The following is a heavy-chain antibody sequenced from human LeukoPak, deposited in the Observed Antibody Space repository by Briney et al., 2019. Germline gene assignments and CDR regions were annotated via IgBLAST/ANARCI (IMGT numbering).Heavy chain of an antibody. D-gene: IGHD6-19*01. J-gene: IGHJ4*02. CDR1: GFTVSSNY. Sequence: PGGSLRLSCAASGFTVSSNYMSWVRQAPGKGLEWVSVIYSGGSTYYADFVKGRFTISRDNSKNTLYLQMNSLRAEDTAVYYCARVFSGWPRYWGQGTLVTVSS. CDR2: IYSGGST. CDR3: ARVFSGWPRY. V-gene: IGHV3-53*01.